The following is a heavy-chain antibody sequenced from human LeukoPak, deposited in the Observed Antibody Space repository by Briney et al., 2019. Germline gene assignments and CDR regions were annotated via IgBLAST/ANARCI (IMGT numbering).Heavy chain of an antibody. CDR2: IYYSGST. V-gene: IGHV4-4*02. D-gene: IGHD3-10*01. CDR1: GASISSSNW. Sequence: PSETLSLTCAVSGASISSSNWWSWVRQPPGKGLEWIGEIYYSGSTNYSPSLKSRVTMAVDKSKNQFSLKLTSVTAADTAMYYCARQLGSFDSGTTPGPFDYWGQGTLVTVSS. CDR3: ARQLGSFDSGTTPGPFDY. J-gene: IGHJ4*02.